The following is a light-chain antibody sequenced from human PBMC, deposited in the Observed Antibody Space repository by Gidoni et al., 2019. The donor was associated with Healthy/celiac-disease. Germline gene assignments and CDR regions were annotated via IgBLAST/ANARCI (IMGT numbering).Light chain of an antibody. Sequence: EIVLTQSPGTLSLSPGERATLSCRASQSVSSSYLAWYQQKPGQAPRLLIYGASSRATGIPDRFSGCGSGTDFTLTISRLEPEDFAVYYCQQYGSSPNTFGPGTKVDIK. CDR3: QQYGSSPNT. J-gene: IGKJ3*01. V-gene: IGKV3-20*01. CDR2: GAS. CDR1: QSVSSSY.